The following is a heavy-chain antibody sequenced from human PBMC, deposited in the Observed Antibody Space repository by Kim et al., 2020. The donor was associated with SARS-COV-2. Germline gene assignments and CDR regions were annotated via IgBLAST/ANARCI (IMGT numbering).Heavy chain of an antibody. Sequence: YVKGRFTISRDKSKNTLYLQMNSLRAEDTALYYCAKDTYYYDSSGYYPFDYWGQGTLVTVSS. D-gene: IGHD3-22*01. V-gene: IGHV3-23*01. CDR3: AKDTYYYDSSGYYPFDY. J-gene: IGHJ4*02.